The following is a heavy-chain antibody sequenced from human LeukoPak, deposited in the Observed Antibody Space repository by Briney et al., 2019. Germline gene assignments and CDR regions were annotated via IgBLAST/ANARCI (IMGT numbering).Heavy chain of an antibody. V-gene: IGHV3-11*04. CDR1: GFTFSDYY. J-gene: IGHJ6*03. D-gene: IGHD4-11*01. CDR2: INSSGSTI. Sequence: GGSLRLSCAASGFTFSDYYMSWIRQAPGKGLEWVSYINSSGSTIYYADSVKGRFTISRDNAKNSLYLQMNSLRAEDTAVYYCARVKRTTVTYSYYMDVWGKGNTVTVSS. CDR3: ARVKRTTVTYSYYMDV.